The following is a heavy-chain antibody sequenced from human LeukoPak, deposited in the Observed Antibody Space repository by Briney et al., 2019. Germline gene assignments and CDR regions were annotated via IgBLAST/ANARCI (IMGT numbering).Heavy chain of an antibody. J-gene: IGHJ3*02. Sequence: PGGSLRLSCAASGFTFSTYAMSWVRQAPGKGLEWVSVIYSGGSTYYADSVKGRFTISRDNSKNTLYLQMNSLRAEDTAVYYCAREGYSYGNGWGAFDIWGQGTMVTVSS. CDR2: IYSGGST. V-gene: IGHV3-66*01. CDR3: AREGYSYGNGWGAFDI. D-gene: IGHD5-18*01. CDR1: GFTFSTYA.